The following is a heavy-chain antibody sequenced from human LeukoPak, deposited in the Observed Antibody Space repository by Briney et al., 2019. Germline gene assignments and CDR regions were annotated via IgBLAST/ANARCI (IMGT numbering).Heavy chain of an antibody. D-gene: IGHD1-26*01. V-gene: IGHV3-23*01. CDR2: ISDRDGNT. J-gene: IGHJ4*02. Sequence: PGGSLRLSCAASGFTFDNYAMNWVRQTPGKGPDWVSGISDRDGNTKYADSVTGRFTISRDNSKNTLYLQMNSLRAEDTAVYYCAKTTRPLGALDYWGQGTLVTVSS. CDR1: GFTFDNYA. CDR3: AKTTRPLGALDY.